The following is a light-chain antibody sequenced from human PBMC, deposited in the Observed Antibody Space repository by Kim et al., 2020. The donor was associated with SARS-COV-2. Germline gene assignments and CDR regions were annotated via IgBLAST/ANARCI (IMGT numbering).Light chain of an antibody. J-gene: IGLJ1*01. V-gene: IGLV9-49*01. CDR2: VGTGGIVG. Sequence: QSVLTQPPSASASLGASVTLTCTLSSGYSNYKVDWYQQRPGKGPRFVMRVGTGGIVGSKGDGIPDRFSVLGSGLNRYLTIKNIQEEDESDYHCGADHGSGSNFAWVFGTGTKVTVL. CDR3: GADHGSGSNFAWV. CDR1: SGYSNYK.